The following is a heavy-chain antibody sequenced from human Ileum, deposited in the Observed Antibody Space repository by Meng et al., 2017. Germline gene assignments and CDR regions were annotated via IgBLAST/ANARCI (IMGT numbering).Heavy chain of an antibody. D-gene: IGHD2-21*01. CDR1: GFTFDDYG. CDR3: AGVWGPAYNAFDI. Sequence: GESLKISCAASGFTFDDYGMSWVRQAPGKGLEGVSGINWNGGSTGYADSVKGRFTISRDNAKNSLYLQMNSLRAEDTALYYCAGVWGPAYNAFDIWGQGTMVTVSS. V-gene: IGHV3-20*04. J-gene: IGHJ3*02. CDR2: INWNGGST.